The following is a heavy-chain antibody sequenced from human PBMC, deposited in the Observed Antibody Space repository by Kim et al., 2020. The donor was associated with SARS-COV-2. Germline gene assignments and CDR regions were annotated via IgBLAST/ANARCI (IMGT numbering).Heavy chain of an antibody. J-gene: IGHJ4*02. Sequence: RYSPSLKSRLTITKDTSKNQVVLTMTNMDPVDTATYYWAHRAGWNYFDYWGQGTLVTVSS. D-gene: IGHD2-15*01. CDR3: AHRAGWNYFDY. V-gene: IGHV2-5*01.